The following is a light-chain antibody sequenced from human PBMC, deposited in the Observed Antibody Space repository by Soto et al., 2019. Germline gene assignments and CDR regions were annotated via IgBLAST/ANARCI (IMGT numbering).Light chain of an antibody. J-gene: IGKJ5*01. CDR3: QQYNTYST. V-gene: IGKV1-5*01. CDR1: QSISSW. Sequence: DLQMTQSPSTLSASVGDRVTITCRASQSISSWLAWYQQKPGKAPKLLIYDASSLESGVPSRFSGSGSGTDFTLTISSLQPDDFATYDCQQYNTYSTFGQGTRLEIK. CDR2: DAS.